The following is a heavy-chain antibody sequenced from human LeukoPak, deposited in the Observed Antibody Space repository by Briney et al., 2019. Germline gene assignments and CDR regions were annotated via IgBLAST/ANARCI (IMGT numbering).Heavy chain of an antibody. J-gene: IGHJ3*02. Sequence: ASVKVSCKASGYTFTIYGISWVRQAPGQGLEWMGWINPNSGGTNYAQKFQGRVTMTRDTSISTAYMELSRLRSDDTAVYYWAREVGDMSPNAFDIWGKRTMVTVSS. CDR3: AREVGDMSPNAFDI. CDR1: GYTFTIYG. CDR2: INPNSGGT. V-gene: IGHV1-2*02. D-gene: IGHD3-16*01.